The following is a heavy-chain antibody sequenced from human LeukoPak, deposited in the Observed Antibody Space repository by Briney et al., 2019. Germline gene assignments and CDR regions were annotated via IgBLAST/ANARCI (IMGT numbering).Heavy chain of an antibody. D-gene: IGHD3-9*01. Sequence: ASVKVSCKASGYTFTDYYMQWVRQAPGQGLEWMGWIDPNSGGTKYAQKFQGRVTMTRDTSISTAYMELSSLRSDDTAVYYCARLSTTSRHWLAAFDIWGQGTMVTVS. CDR2: IDPNSGGT. CDR3: ARLSTTSRHWLAAFDI. J-gene: IGHJ3*02. CDR1: GYTFTDYY. V-gene: IGHV1-2*02.